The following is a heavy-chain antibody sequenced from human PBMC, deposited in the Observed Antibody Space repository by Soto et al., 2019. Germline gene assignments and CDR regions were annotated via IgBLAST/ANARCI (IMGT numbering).Heavy chain of an antibody. V-gene: IGHV1-18*01. J-gene: IGHJ4*02. CDR1: SYNFTTYG. Sequence: GASVKVSCKASSYNFTTYGFTWVRQAPGQGLEWLGWVRTNNGNTNYAPSLQDRLTLTANTATSTAYMELRSLRSDDTAIYYCARFLQYVFWSGATSPEHYFDHWGQGTLVTVSS. CDR2: VRTNNGNT. D-gene: IGHD3-3*01. CDR3: ARFLQYVFWSGATSPEHYFDH.